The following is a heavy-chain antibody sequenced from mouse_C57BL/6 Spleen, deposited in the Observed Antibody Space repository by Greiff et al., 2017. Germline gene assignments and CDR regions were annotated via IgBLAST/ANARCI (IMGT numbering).Heavy chain of an antibody. CDR3: ARGGITTVVATRAMDY. CDR1: GYAFTNYL. Sequence: VQLQQSGAELVRPGTSVKVSCKASGYAFTNYLIEWVKQRPGQGLEWIGVINPGSGGTNYNEKFKGKATLTADKSSSTAYMQLSSLTSEDSAVYFCARGGITTVVATRAMDYWGQGTSVTVSS. D-gene: IGHD1-1*01. V-gene: IGHV1-54*01. CDR2: INPGSGGT. J-gene: IGHJ4*01.